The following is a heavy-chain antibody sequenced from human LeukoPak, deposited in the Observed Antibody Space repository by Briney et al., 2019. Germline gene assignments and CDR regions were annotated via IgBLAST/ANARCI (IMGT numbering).Heavy chain of an antibody. CDR1: VFSLSHYA. J-gene: IGHJ4*02. V-gene: IGHV3-23*01. CDR3: AKGSCRLLRPHFDY. CDR2: IGARGGPT. Sequence: GGSLRLSCEASVFSLSHYAMAWVRHPRGRALEWLSLIGARGGPTNYAGSLRVRFIIPKDISKNTLYLQMNSLRVEATALYFCAKGSCRLLRPHFDYWGQGALITVSS. D-gene: IGHD3-22*01.